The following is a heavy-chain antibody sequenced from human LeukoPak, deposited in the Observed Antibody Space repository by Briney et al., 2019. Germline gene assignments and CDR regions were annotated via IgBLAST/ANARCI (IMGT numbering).Heavy chain of an antibody. CDR2: IYYSGST. Sequence: SQTLSLTCTVSGGSISSGGYYWSWIRQHPGKGLGWIGYIYYSGSTYYNPSLKSRVTISVDTSKNQFSLKLSSVAAADTAVYYCARVRIQLWVYYFDYWGQGTLVTVSS. CDR3: ARVRIQLWVYYFDY. D-gene: IGHD5-18*01. J-gene: IGHJ4*02. V-gene: IGHV4-31*03. CDR1: GGSISSGGYY.